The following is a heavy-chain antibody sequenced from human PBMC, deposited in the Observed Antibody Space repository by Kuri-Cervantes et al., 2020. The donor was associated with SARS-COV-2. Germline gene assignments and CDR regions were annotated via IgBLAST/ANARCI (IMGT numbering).Heavy chain of an antibody. J-gene: IGHJ3*02. CDR2: IDNFNGKT. V-gene: IGHV1-18*04. CDR3: ARSTPFRRLVVISQRGAFDI. CDR1: GYRFTTDG. D-gene: IGHD3-22*01. Sequence: ASVKVSCKASGYRFTTDGIAWVRQAPGQGLEWMGWIDNFNGKTDYIQKLHERVTMIRDAATSTAYMELRDLRSDDTAVYYCARSTPFRRLVVISQRGAFDIWGQGTMVTVSS.